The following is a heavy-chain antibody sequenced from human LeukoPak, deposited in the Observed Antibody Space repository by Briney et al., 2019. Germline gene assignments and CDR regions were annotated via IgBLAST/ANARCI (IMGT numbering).Heavy chain of an antibody. CDR1: GFNFSIYS. D-gene: IGHD6-13*01. CDR3: ARGGGSSWPHDAFDI. J-gene: IGHJ3*02. Sequence: PGGSLRLSCAASGFNFSIYSMNWVRQAPGKGLEWVSYITRSSTTIYYADSVKGRFTISRDNAKNSLHLQMNSLRADDTAVYYCARGGGSSWPHDAFDIWGQGTMVTVSS. V-gene: IGHV3-48*01. CDR2: ITRSSTTI.